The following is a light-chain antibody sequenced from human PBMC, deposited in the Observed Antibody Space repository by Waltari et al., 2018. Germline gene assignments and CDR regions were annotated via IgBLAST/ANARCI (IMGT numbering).Light chain of an antibody. J-gene: IGKJ1*01. CDR1: QSITTS. Sequence: DIQMTQSPSTLSASVGDTVIISCRASQSITTSLAWYHQKPGKAPDVLIYGASNVESGVPSRFSGSGSGTEFTLTISSLQPDDFATYYCQQYKSYKTFGQGTRVEIK. CDR2: GAS. V-gene: IGKV1-5*03. CDR3: QQYKSYKT.